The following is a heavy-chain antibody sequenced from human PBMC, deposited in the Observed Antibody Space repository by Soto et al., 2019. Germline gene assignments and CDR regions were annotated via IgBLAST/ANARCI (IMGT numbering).Heavy chain of an antibody. CDR1: GFTFSIYG. CDR2: ISYDGSNK. V-gene: IGHV3-30*18. J-gene: IGHJ4*02. CDR3: AKERVVAAKKTYYFDY. D-gene: IGHD2-15*01. Sequence: PGGSLRLSCAASGFTFSIYGMHWVRQAPGKGLEWVSVISYDGSNKYYADSVKGRFTISRDNSKNTLYLQMNSLRAEDTAVYYCAKERVVAAKKTYYFDYWGQGTLVTVSS.